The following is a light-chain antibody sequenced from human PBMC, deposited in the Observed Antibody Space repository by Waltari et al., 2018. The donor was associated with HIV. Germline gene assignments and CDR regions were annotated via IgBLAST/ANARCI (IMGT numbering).Light chain of an antibody. J-gene: IGLJ3*02. Sequence: QSVLTQSPSASGTPGPRVTISCSGSSSYIGSNPVNWYQQLPGTAPKLLIYSNNHRPSGVPDRFAGSKSGTSASLAISGLQSEDEADYYCASWDDSLNGRVFGGGTKLTVL. V-gene: IGLV1-44*01. CDR3: ASWDDSLNGRV. CDR1: SSYIGSNP. CDR2: SNN.